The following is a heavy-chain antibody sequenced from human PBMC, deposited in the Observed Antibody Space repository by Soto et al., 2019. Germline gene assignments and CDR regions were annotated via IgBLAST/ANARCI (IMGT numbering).Heavy chain of an antibody. J-gene: IGHJ4*02. V-gene: IGHV4-4*07. Sequence: PSETLSLTCTVSSGSINSFYWSWIRQPAGKGLEWIGRIHSSRTTNYNPSLKHRVTMSVDTSRNKFSLKRTSVTAADTAVYYCARDRIIGTSYSDYWGQGVLVTVSS. CDR2: IHSSRTT. CDR1: SGSINSFY. CDR3: ARDRIIGTSYSDY. D-gene: IGHD1-7*01.